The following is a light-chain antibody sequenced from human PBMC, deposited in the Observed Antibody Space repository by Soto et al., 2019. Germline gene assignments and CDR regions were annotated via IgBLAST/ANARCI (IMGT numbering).Light chain of an antibody. J-gene: IGLJ1*01. V-gene: IGLV1-44*01. CDR1: SSNIGSNT. Sequence: LTQPPSASGTPGQRVTISCSGSSSNIGSNTVNWYQQLPGTAPKLLIYSNNQRPSGVPDRFSGSKSGTSASLAISGLQSEDEADYYCAAWDDSLNGLFGTGTKVTVL. CDR2: SNN. CDR3: AAWDDSLNGL.